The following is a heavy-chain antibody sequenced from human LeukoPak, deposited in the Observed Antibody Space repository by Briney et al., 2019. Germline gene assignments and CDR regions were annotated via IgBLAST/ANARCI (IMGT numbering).Heavy chain of an antibody. CDR1: GFTFSNYG. CDR3: ARDRRIAARRFDY. J-gene: IGHJ4*02. V-gene: IGHV3-64*04. D-gene: IGHD6-6*01. CDR2: ISSNGAST. Sequence: PGGSLRLSCSASGFTFSNYGMHWFRQAPGKGLEYVSAISSNGASTYYADSVKGRFTISRDNAKNSLYLQMNSLRAEDTAVYYCARDRRIAARRFDYWGQGTLVTVSS.